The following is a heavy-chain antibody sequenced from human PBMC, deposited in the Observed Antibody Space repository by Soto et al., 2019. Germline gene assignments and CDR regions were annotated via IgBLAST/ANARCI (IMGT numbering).Heavy chain of an antibody. CDR2: IYFSGST. J-gene: IGHJ4*02. CDR3: ARHGSY. V-gene: IGHV4-39*01. CDR1: GVSISNTSYY. Sequence: SETLSLTCSVSGVSISNTSYYWGWIRQPPGKGLEWVGTIYFSGSTFYNPSLKSRVTISIDTSKNQSSLRLSSVTAADTAVYYCARHGSYWGQGTLVTVSS.